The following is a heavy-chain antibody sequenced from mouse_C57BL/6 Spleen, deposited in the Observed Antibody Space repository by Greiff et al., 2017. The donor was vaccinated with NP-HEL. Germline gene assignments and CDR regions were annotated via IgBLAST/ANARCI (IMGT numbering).Heavy chain of an antibody. Sequence: VKLQESGAELVKPGASVKISCKASGYAFSSYWMNWVKQRPGKGLEWIGQIYPGDGDTNYNGKFKGKATLTADKSSSTAYMQLSSLTSEDSAVYCCSRYGPKGAFDYWGQGTTLTVSS. CDR3: SRYGPKGAFDY. CDR2: IYPGDGDT. J-gene: IGHJ2*01. V-gene: IGHV1-80*01. D-gene: IGHD2-10*02. CDR1: GYAFSSYW.